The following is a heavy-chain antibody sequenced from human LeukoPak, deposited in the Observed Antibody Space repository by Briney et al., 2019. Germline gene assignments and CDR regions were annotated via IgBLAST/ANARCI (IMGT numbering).Heavy chain of an antibody. D-gene: IGHD6-19*01. J-gene: IGHJ4*02. CDR3: AKITPYSSGWYFDY. V-gene: IGHV3-23*01. CDR1: GFSFSSYA. Sequence: GGSLRLSCAASGFSFSSYAMSWVRQAPGKGLEWVSAISGSGGSTYYADSVKGRLTISRDNSKNTLYLQMNSLRAEDTAVYYCAKITPYSSGWYFDYWGQGTLVTVSS. CDR2: ISGSGGST.